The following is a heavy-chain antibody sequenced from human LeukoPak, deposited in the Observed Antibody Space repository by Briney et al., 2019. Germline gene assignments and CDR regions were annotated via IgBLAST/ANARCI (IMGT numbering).Heavy chain of an antibody. Sequence: AGGSLRLSCAASGFTFSSYWMHWVRQPPGKGLVWVSRINTDGSYTSYADSVKGRFTISRDNAKNTLYLQVNSLRGEDTAVYYCASIHGSGSYYVYWGQGTLVTVSA. V-gene: IGHV3-74*01. CDR3: ASIHGSGSYYVY. CDR2: INTDGSYT. D-gene: IGHD3-10*01. CDR1: GFTFSSYW. J-gene: IGHJ4*02.